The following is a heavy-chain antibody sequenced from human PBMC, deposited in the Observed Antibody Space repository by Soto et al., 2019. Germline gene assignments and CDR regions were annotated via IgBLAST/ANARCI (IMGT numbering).Heavy chain of an antibody. CDR2: ISGSSSTI. Sequence: QVQLVESGGGLVKPGGSLRLSCAASGFNFRNYYTSWIRQAPGKGLEWISFISGSSSTIYYADSVKGRFTISRDNAKNSLYLQMHSLRAEDSAVYYCARDGEWELPTDYWGQGTLVTVSS. J-gene: IGHJ4*02. CDR1: GFNFRNYY. CDR3: ARDGEWELPTDY. V-gene: IGHV3-11*01. D-gene: IGHD1-26*01.